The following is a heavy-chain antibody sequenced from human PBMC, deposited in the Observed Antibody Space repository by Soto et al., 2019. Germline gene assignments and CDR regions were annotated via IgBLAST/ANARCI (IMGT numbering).Heavy chain of an antibody. V-gene: IGHV4-30-2*01. J-gene: IGHJ5*02. CDR1: GGSITSGVYS. CDR3: ASSKYDVVAGSVWFDP. CDR2: MYHSGNT. D-gene: IGHD2-21*01. Sequence: SETMFVTCAVSGGSITSGVYSWGWNRKPPGQGLEWIGYMYHSGNTYYNPSLKGRVTISLDHSRNQFSLRLNSVTAADTAVYFCASSKYDVVAGSVWFDPWGQGTLVTVSS.